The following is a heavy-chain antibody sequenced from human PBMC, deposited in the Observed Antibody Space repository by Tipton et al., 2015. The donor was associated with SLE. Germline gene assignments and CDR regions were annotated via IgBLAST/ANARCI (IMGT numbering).Heavy chain of an antibody. Sequence: QSGPEVKKPGASVKVSCKASGYTFTSYAMNWVRQAPGQGLEWMGWINTNTGNPTYGQGFTGRFVFSLDSSVSTAYLQISSLKAEDTAVYYCARDGVGYSGYDYDYWGQGTLVTVSS. J-gene: IGHJ4*02. CDR1: GYTFTSYA. D-gene: IGHD5-12*01. CDR2: INTNTGNP. CDR3: ARDGVGYSGYDYDY. V-gene: IGHV7-4-1*02.